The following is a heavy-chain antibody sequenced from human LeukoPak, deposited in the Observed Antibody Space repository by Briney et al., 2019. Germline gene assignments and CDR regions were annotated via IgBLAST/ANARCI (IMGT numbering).Heavy chain of an antibody. Sequence: SETLSLTCTVSGGSISSSNYYWGWVRQPPGKGLEWIGSIYYGGTTYYNPSLKSRITISVDTSRHQFSLKLSSVTAADTAVYYCTRRPVVGAALRTYYFDYWGQGALSPSPQ. J-gene: IGHJ4*02. D-gene: IGHD1-26*01. CDR3: TRRPVVGAALRTYYFDY. V-gene: IGHV4-39*01. CDR1: GGSISSSNYY. CDR2: IYYGGTT.